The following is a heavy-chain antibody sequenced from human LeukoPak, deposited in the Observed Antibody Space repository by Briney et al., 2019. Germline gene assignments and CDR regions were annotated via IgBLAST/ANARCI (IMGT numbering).Heavy chain of an antibody. CDR3: ASMRQQLPRYYYYYYMDV. J-gene: IGHJ6*03. CDR2: INHSGST. V-gene: IGHV4-34*01. Sequence: SETLSLTCAVYGGSFSGYYWSWIRQPPGKGLEWIGEINHSGSTSYNPSLKSRVTISVDTSKNQFSLKLSSVTAADTAVYYCASMRQQLPRYYYYYYMDVWGKGTTVTVSS. D-gene: IGHD6-13*01. CDR1: GGSFSGYY.